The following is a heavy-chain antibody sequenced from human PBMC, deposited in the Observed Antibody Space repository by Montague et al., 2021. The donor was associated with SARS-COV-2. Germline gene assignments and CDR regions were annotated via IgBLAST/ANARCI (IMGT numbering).Heavy chain of an antibody. J-gene: IGHJ5*02. Sequence: SETLSLTCTVSGGSISSYYWSWIRQPPGKGLEWIGYTYYSGSTNYNPSLKSRVTISVDTSKNQFSQKLSSVTAADTAVYYCARRSLGYCSGGSCYSAFDPWGQGTLVTVSS. CDR2: TYYSGST. V-gene: IGHV4-59*01. CDR3: ARRSLGYCSGGSCYSAFDP. D-gene: IGHD2-15*01. CDR1: GGSISSYY.